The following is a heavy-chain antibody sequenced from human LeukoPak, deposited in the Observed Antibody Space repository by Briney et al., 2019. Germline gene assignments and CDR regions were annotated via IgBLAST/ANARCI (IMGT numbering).Heavy chain of an antibody. Sequence: SGGSLRLSCAASGFTFSQYWMSWVRQAPGKGLEWVANIKHDGSEKQDGSEKNYVDSVKGRFTISRDNSKNTLYLQMNSLRAEDTAVYYCAKVETAAAATLWGFDYWGQGTLVTVSS. D-gene: IGHD6-13*01. CDR3: AKVETAAAATLWGFDY. V-gene: IGHV3-7*03. CDR2: IKHDGSEKQDGSEK. CDR1: GFTFSQYW. J-gene: IGHJ4*02.